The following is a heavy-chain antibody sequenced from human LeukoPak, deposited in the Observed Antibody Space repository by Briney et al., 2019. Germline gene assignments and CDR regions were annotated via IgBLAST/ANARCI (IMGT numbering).Heavy chain of an antibody. J-gene: IGHJ5*02. CDR1: GGSLTSYY. CDR2: ISARGST. V-gene: IGHV4-4*07. D-gene: IGHD6-19*01. CDR3: ARDRSSGWWLWFDP. Sequence: SETLSLTCTVSGGSLTSYYWSWIRQPAGKGLEWIGRISARGSTNYNPSLKSRVTISVDTSKNQFSLNLSSVTAADTAVYYCARDRSSGWWLWFDPWGQGTLVTVSS.